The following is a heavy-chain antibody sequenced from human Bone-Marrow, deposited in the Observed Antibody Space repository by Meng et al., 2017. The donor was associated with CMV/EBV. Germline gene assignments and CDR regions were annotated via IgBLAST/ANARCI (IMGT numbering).Heavy chain of an antibody. D-gene: IGHD1-1*01. Sequence: GGSLRLSCAASGFTFSSYAMSWVRQAPGKGLEWVSGFSGSGGGTYYRESVKGRFTISRDNSMNTLSLQVNSLRVEDTAVYYCAKDFSVDPQLGYGMDVWGQGTTVTVSS. CDR1: GFTFSSYA. CDR2: FSGSGGGT. CDR3: AKDFSVDPQLGYGMDV. J-gene: IGHJ6*02. V-gene: IGHV3-23*01.